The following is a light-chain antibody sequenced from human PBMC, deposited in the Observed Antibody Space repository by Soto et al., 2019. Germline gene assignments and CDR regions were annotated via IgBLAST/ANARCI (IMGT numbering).Light chain of an antibody. Sequence: DIQMTQSPSTLSASVGDRVTITCRASQSISTWLAWYQQEPGNAPKLLIYDASNLETGVPSRFSGGGSATYFTFTISSLQPEDIATYYCQQYDNLPLTFGGGTKVDIK. CDR1: QSISTW. J-gene: IGKJ4*01. CDR3: QQYDNLPLT. CDR2: DAS. V-gene: IGKV1-33*01.